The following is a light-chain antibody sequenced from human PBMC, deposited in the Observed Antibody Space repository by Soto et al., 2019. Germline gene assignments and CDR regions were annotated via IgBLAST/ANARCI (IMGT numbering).Light chain of an antibody. CDR2: DAS. CDR1: QSVSSY. Sequence: EIVLTQSPATLSLSPGEIATLSCRASQSVSSYLAWYQQKPGQAPRLLIYDASNRATGIPARFSGSGSGTDFNLTISSLEPEDFAVYYCQQRSNWPPMYTFGQGTKLEIK. CDR3: QQRSNWPPMYT. V-gene: IGKV3-11*01. J-gene: IGKJ2*01.